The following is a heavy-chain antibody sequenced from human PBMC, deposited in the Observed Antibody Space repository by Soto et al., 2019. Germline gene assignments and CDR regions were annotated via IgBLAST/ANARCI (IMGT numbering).Heavy chain of an antibody. V-gene: IGHV3-33*01. CDR2: IWYDGSNK. J-gene: IGHJ5*02. Sequence: QVQLVESGGGVVQPGRSLRLSCAASGFTFSSYGMHWVRQAPGKGLEWVAVIWYDGSNKYYADSVKGRFTISRDNSKNTLYLQMNGLRAEDRAVYYCARERRFGDLNWFDPWGQGTLVTVSS. D-gene: IGHD3-10*01. CDR1: GFTFSSYG. CDR3: ARERRFGDLNWFDP.